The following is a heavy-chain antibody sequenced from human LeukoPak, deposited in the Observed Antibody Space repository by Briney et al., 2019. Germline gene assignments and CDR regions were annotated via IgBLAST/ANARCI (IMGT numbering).Heavy chain of an antibody. CDR3: ARERQDTILHSGAFDI. CDR1: GFTFSTYF. CDR2: IASDGSHT. D-gene: IGHD2-21*01. Sequence: GRSLRLSCAASGFTFSTYFMHWVRQAPGKGLEWVADIASDGSHTFYVESVKGRFTISRDNSKNTLYLQKNSLRAEDTAVYFCARERQDTILHSGAFDIWGQGTMVTVSS. J-gene: IGHJ3*02. V-gene: IGHV3-30-3*01.